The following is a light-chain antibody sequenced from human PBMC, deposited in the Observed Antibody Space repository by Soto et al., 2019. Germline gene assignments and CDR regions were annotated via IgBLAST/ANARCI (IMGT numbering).Light chain of an antibody. Sequence: QSALTQPASVSGSPGQSMTISCTGTSSDVATYNLVSWYQQRPGTAPQLIIYEVTKRPSGVSTRFSGSQSGNTASLTISGLQADDEADYYCCSRVFGGGTKLTVL. CDR1: SSDVATYNL. CDR2: EVT. V-gene: IGLV2-23*02. J-gene: IGLJ3*02. CDR3: CSRV.